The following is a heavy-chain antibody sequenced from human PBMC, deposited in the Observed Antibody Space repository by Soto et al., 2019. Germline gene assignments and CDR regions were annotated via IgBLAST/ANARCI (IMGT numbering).Heavy chain of an antibody. D-gene: IGHD3-10*01. CDR3: ARDLGWFGELEEHYYYYYYMDV. CDR2: ISAYNGNT. Sequence: GASVKVSCKASGYTFTSYGISWVRQAPGQGLEWMGWISAYNGNTNYAQKLQGRVTMTTDTSTSTAYMELRSLRSDDTAVYYCARDLGWFGELEEHYYYYYYMDVWGKGTTVTVSS. J-gene: IGHJ6*03. CDR1: GYTFTSYG. V-gene: IGHV1-18*01.